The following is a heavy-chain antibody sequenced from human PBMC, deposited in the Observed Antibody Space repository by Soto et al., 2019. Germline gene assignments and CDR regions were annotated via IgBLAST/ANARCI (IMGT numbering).Heavy chain of an antibody. CDR3: AKLGPGYYTGLYFDY. V-gene: IGHV3-7*03. J-gene: IGHJ4*02. CDR2: IKKDGSEN. D-gene: IGHD2-2*02. CDR1: GFTFGDYW. Sequence: GGSLRLSCAASGFTFGDYWVSWVRQAPGKGLEWVAHIKKDGSENYYVDSVTGRFTVSRDDTKNSLYLQMNSLRAEDTAVYYCAKLGPGYYTGLYFDYWGQGTLVTVSS.